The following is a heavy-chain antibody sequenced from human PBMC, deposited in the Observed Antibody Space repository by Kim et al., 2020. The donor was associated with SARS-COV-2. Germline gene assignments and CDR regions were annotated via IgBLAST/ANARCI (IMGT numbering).Heavy chain of an antibody. V-gene: IGHV3-72*01. Sequence: GGSLRLSCAASGITFSDHYVDWVRQAPGKGLEWVGRTRNKANSYTTEYAASVKGRFTISRDDSKNSLYLQMNSLKTEDTAVYYCAISYGSGSDYFDHWGQGTLVTISS. CDR2: TRNKANSYTT. D-gene: IGHD3-10*01. CDR3: AISYGSGSDYFDH. CDR1: GITFSDHY. J-gene: IGHJ4*02.